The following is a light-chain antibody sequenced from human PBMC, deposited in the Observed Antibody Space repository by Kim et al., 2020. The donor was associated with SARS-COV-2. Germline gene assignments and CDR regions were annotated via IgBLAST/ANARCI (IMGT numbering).Light chain of an antibody. Sequence: EIVLTQSPATLSLSPGERATLSCGASQSVSSYLAWYQQKPGQAPRLLIYDASNRATGIPARFSGSGSGTDFTLTISSLEPEDFAVYYCQQRSNWPPLTFGGGTKLEI. CDR2: DAS. CDR3: QQRSNWPPLT. V-gene: IGKV3-11*01. CDR1: QSVSSY. J-gene: IGKJ4*01.